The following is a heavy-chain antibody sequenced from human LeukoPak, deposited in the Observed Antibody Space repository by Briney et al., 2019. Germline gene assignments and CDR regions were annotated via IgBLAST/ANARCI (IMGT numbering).Heavy chain of an antibody. CDR1: GGTFSSYA. CDR2: IIPIFGSA. Sequence: GASVKVSCKASGGTFSSYAISWVRQAPGQGLEWMGGIIPIFGSANYAQKFQGRVTITADESTSTAYMELSSLRSEDTAVYYCASKYYDSWVPDYWGQGTLVTVSS. J-gene: IGHJ4*02. V-gene: IGHV1-69*13. CDR3: ASKYYDSWVPDY. D-gene: IGHD3-22*01.